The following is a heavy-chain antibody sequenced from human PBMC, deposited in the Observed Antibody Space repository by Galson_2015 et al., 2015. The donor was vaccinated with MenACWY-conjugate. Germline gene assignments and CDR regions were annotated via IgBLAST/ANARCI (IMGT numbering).Heavy chain of an antibody. Sequence: SLRLSCAASGSTFSNAWMNWVRQAPGKGLEWVGRIKSKSDGETTDYAAAVKVRFTMSRDDSKSTLFLQMNSLKTEDTAVYYCTASSDYKPVHSWGRGTLVTVSS. J-gene: IGHJ4*02. CDR2: IKSKSDGETT. CDR3: TASSDYKPVHS. V-gene: IGHV3-15*07. CDR1: GSTFSNAW. D-gene: IGHD4-11*01.